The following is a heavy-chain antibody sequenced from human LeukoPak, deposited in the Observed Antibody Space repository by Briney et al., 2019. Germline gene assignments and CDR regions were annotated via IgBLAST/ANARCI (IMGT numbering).Heavy chain of an antibody. D-gene: IGHD2-2*01. CDR3: TTIRGYCSSTSSYALDY. CDR2: IKSKTDGGTT. V-gene: IGHV3-15*01. CDR1: GFTFSNAW. Sequence: PGGSLRLSCAASGFTFSNAWMSWVRQAPGKGLEWVGRIKSKTDGGTTGYAAPVKGRFTISRDDSKNTLYLQMNSLKTEDTAVYYCTTIRGYCSSTSSYALDYWGQGTLVTVSS. J-gene: IGHJ4*02.